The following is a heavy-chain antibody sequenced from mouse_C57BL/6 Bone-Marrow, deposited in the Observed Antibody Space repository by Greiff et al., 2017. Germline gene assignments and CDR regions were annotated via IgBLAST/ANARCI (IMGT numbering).Heavy chain of an antibody. CDR1: GYTFTSYW. V-gene: IGHV1-59*01. CDR3: ARYGSSLDY. CDR2: IDPSDSYT. Sequence: QVQLQQPGAELVRPGTSVKLSCKASGYTFTSYWMHWVKQRPGQGLEWIGVIDPSDSYTNYNQKVKGKATLTVDTSSSTAYMQLSSLTSEDSSVYSCARYGSSLDYWGQGTTLTVSS. D-gene: IGHD1-1*01. J-gene: IGHJ2*01.